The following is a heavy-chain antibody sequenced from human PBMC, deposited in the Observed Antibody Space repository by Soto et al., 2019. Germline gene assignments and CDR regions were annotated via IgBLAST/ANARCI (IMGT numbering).Heavy chain of an antibody. CDR3: VAGQYFSDY. V-gene: IGHV3-30*03. J-gene: IGHJ4*01. CDR1: GFTFSSYD. CDR2: ISYDGSAK. D-gene: IGHD2-15*01. Sequence: QVQLVESGGGVVQPGRSLRLSCAASGFTFSSYDMHWVRQAPGKGLEWVALISYDGSAKYYADSVKGRFTISRDNSKNTLYLQMNSLRVEDTAVYYCVAGQYFSDYWGHRTHVTVSS.